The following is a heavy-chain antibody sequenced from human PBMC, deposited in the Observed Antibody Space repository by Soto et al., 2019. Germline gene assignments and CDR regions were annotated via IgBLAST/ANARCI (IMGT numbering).Heavy chain of an antibody. CDR2: IYYSGST. CDR1: GGSISSGDYY. V-gene: IGHV4-30-4*01. Sequence: QVQLQESGPGLVKPSQTLSLTCTVSGGSISSGDYYWSWIRQPPGKGLEWIGYIYYSGSTYYNPSLKSRVTISVDTSKSQFSLKLSSVTAADTAVYYCPYDSSGDDAFDIWGQGTMVTVSS. J-gene: IGHJ3*02. CDR3: PYDSSGDDAFDI. D-gene: IGHD3-22*01.